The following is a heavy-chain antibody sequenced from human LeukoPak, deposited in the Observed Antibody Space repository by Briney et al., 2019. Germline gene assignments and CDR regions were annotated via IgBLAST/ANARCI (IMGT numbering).Heavy chain of an antibody. Sequence: PGGSLRLSCAASGFTFSSYWMSWVRQAPGKGLEWVANIKQDGSEKYYVDSVKGRFTISRDNAKNSLYLQMNSLRAEDTAVYYXXXXXXXXXXXXXYYRGGFDYWGQGTLVTVSS. CDR1: GFTFSSYW. CDR2: IKQDGSEK. J-gene: IGHJ4*02. V-gene: IGHV3-7*01. CDR3: XXXXXXXXXXXXYYRGGFDY. D-gene: IGHD3-10*01.